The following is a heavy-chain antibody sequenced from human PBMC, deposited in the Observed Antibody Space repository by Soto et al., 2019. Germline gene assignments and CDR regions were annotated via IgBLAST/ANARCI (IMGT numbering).Heavy chain of an antibody. CDR2: IIPIFGTA. CDR3: ARATGSSSWPYYYYGMDV. Sequence: ASVKVSCKASGGTFSSYAISWVRQAPGQGLEWMGGIIPIFGTANYAQKFQGRVTITADESTSTAYMELSSLRSEDTAVYYCARATGSSSWPYYYYGMDVWGQGTTVTVSS. CDR1: GGTFSSYA. D-gene: IGHD6-13*01. V-gene: IGHV1-69*13. J-gene: IGHJ6*02.